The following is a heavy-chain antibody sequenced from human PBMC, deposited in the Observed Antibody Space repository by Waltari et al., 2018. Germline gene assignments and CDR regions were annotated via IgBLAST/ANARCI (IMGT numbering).Heavy chain of an antibody. CDR3: AKDRGVTYYYDSSGGTPGY. CDR1: GFTFSSYA. D-gene: IGHD3-22*01. V-gene: IGHV3-23*01. J-gene: IGHJ4*02. Sequence: EVQLLESGGGLVQPGGSLRLSCAASGFTFSSYAMSWVRQAPGKGLEWVSAIRGSGGSTYYADSGKGRVTISRDNSKNTLYLQMNSLRAEDTAVYDCAKDRGVTYYYDSSGGTPGYWGQGTLVTVSS. CDR2: IRGSGGST.